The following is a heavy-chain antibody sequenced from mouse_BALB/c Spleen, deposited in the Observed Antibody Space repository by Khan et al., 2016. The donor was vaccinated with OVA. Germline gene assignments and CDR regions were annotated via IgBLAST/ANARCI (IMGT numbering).Heavy chain of an antibody. CDR1: GYSINSDYA. V-gene: IGHV3-2*02. CDR2: ISYSGST. CDR3: ARDGSRYNYAMDY. Sequence: EVKLLESGPGLVKPSQSLSLTCTVTGYSINSDYAWNWIRQFPGNKLEWMGYISYSGSTNYNPSLKSRTSITRDTSKNQFFLQLNSVTTYDAATYDCARDGSRYNYAMDYWGQGTSVTVSS. D-gene: IGHD2-3*01. J-gene: IGHJ4*01.